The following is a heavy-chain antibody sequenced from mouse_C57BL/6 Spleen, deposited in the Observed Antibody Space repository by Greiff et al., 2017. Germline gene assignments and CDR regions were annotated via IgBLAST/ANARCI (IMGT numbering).Heavy chain of an antibody. V-gene: IGHV14-3*01. J-gene: IGHJ2*01. Sequence: EVQLQQSVAELVRPGASVKLSCTASGFNIKNTYMHWVKQRPEQGLEWIGRIDPANGKTKYAPKFQGKATITADTSSNTAYLQLSSLTSEDTAIYYCARRTTVVATPFDYWGQGTTLTVSS. CDR1: GFNIKNTY. CDR3: ARRTTVVATPFDY. CDR2: IDPANGKT. D-gene: IGHD1-1*01.